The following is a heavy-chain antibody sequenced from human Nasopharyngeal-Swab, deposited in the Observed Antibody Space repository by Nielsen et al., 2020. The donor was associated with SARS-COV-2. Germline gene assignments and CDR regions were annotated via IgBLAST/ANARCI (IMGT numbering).Heavy chain of an antibody. Sequence: GGSLRLSCAASGFTFSDYYMSWIRQAPGKGLEWVSYISSSGSTIYYAGSVKGRFTISRDNAKNSLYLQMNSLRAEDTAVYYCARDLNCSGGSCYYYGMDVWGQGTTVTASS. CDR2: ISSSGSTI. D-gene: IGHD2-15*01. J-gene: IGHJ6*02. CDR3: ARDLNCSGGSCYYYGMDV. CDR1: GFTFSDYY. V-gene: IGHV3-11*04.